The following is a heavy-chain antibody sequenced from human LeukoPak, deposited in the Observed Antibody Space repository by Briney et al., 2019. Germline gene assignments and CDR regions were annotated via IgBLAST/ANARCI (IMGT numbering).Heavy chain of an antibody. CDR2: INSDGSST. CDR3: ARDHRIAAAGLALVP. Sequence: GGSLRLSCAASGVIFSNYWMHWVRQAPGKGLVWVSRINSDGSSTSYADSVKGRFTISRDNAKNTLYLQMNSLRAEDTAVYYCARDHRIAAAGLALVPWGQGTLVTVSS. J-gene: IGHJ5*02. CDR1: GVIFSNYW. V-gene: IGHV3-74*01. D-gene: IGHD6-13*01.